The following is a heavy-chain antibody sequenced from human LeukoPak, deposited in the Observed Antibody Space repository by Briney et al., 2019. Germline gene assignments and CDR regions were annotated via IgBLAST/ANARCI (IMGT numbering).Heavy chain of an antibody. V-gene: IGHV1-3*01. D-gene: IGHD2-21*02. Sequence: ASVKVSCKASGYTFTTYAIHWVRQAPGQRLEWMGWINPGNGDRKYSQKFQGRVTITRDTSASTTYMELSSLRSEDMAVYYCSRGCGGDCPTAEYFHHWGQGTLVAVSS. J-gene: IGHJ1*01. CDR3: SRGCGGDCPTAEYFHH. CDR1: GYTFTTYA. CDR2: INPGNGDR.